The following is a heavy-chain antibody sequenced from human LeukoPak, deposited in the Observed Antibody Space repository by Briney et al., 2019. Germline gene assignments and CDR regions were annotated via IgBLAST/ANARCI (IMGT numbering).Heavy chain of an antibody. Sequence: GGFLRLSCAASGFTFSSYGMSWVRQAPGKGLEWVSAISGSGGSTYYADSVKGRFTISRDNSKNTLYLQMNSLRAEDTAVYYCAKRATVRGDYFDYWGQGTLVTVSS. V-gene: IGHV3-23*01. J-gene: IGHJ4*02. CDR1: GFTFSSYG. CDR3: AKRATVRGDYFDY. CDR2: ISGSGGST. D-gene: IGHD1-26*01.